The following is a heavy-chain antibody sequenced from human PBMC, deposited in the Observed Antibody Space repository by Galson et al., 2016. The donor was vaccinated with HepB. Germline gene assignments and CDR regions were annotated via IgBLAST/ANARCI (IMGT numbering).Heavy chain of an antibody. CDR2: INPSGGST. J-gene: IGHJ6*02. CDR3: ARDGIAAAGTFMIYYYYGMDV. D-gene: IGHD6-13*01. CDR1: GYTFTSYY. Sequence: SVKVSCKASGYTFTSYYMHWVRQAPGQGLEWMGIINPSGGSTSYAQKFQGRVTMTRDTSTSTVYMELSSLRSEDTAVYYCARDGIAAAGTFMIYYYYGMDVWGQGTTVTASS. V-gene: IGHV1-46*01.